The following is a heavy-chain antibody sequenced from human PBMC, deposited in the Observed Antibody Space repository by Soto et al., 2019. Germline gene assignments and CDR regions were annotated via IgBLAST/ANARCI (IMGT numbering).Heavy chain of an antibody. CDR2: ITPTFATP. V-gene: IGHV1-69*12. Sequence: QVVLVQSGAEVKKPGSSVKVSCKTSGGTFSSFAISWVRLAPGQGLEWMGVITPTFATPSYELKYQCKVSITADESARTAYMELRSLRAEDTAVYYCARDRGMRGQSYYYGMDVWDQGTTVTVSS. J-gene: IGHJ6*02. CDR1: GGTFSSFA. CDR3: ARDRGMRGQSYYYGMDV. D-gene: IGHD3-16*01.